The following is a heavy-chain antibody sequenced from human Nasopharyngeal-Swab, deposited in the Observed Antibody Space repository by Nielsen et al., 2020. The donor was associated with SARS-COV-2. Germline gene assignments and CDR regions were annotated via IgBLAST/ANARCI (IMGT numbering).Heavy chain of an antibody. Sequence: GESLKISCAASGFALSSYWMHWVCQTPGKGLVWVSRLHSDGTSTRYADSVKGRFTISRDNAKNTLYLQMDSLRGEDTAVYYCTRGESPVYDAFTFWGQGTMVTVSS. CDR1: GFALSSYW. CDR2: LHSDGTST. D-gene: IGHD1-14*01. J-gene: IGHJ3*01. CDR3: TRGESPVYDAFTF. V-gene: IGHV3-74*01.